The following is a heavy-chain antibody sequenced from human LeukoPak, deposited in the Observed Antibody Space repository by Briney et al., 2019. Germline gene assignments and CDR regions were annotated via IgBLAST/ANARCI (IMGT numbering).Heavy chain of an antibody. CDR3: AREDDDWGPNTLDV. CDR2: INSGSGNM. J-gene: IGHJ3*01. V-gene: IGHV3-48*02. CDR1: GFTFSSYS. D-gene: IGHD7-27*01. Sequence: GGSLSLSCAASGFTFSSYSMNWVRQAPGKGLEWVSYINSGSGNMYYPDSVKGRFTISRDNAKNSLYLQMDSLRDEDTAVYYCAREDDDWGPNTLDVWGQGTVVTVSS.